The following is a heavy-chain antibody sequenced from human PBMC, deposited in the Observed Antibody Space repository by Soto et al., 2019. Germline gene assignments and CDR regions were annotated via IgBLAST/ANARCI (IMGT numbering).Heavy chain of an antibody. Sequence: QVQLVEGGGGVVLPGRSLRPSCAASGFTFRGYFLQWVRQAPGKGLGWVAVIWHDGSNKHYADPVKGRFTISRDNSKNTLYLQMNSLRAEDTAVYYCARERLGDYCFDYWGQGTLVTVSS. D-gene: IGHD4-17*01. CDR1: GFTFRGYF. CDR3: ARERLGDYCFDY. V-gene: IGHV3-33*01. CDR2: IWHDGSNK. J-gene: IGHJ4*02.